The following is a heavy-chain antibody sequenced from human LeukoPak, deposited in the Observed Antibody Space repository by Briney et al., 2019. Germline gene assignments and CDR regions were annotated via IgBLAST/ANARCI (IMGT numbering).Heavy chain of an antibody. Sequence: GGSLRLSCAASGFTFSSYGVHWVRQAPGKGLEWVAFIRYDGSKKFYADSVKGRFTISRDNSKNTVYLQMNSLRAEDTAVYYCAKGAPTDYWGQGTLVTVSS. J-gene: IGHJ4*02. CDR1: GFTFSSYG. CDR2: IRYDGSKK. V-gene: IGHV3-30*02. CDR3: AKGAPTDY.